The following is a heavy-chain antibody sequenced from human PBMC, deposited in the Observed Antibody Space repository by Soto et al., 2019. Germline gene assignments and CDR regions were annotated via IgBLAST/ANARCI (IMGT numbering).Heavy chain of an antibody. CDR1: GFTFRNYD. D-gene: IGHD2-15*01. CDR3: ARILTSAGIDY. CDR2: VTGSGGST. Sequence: LSLTCAASGFTFRNYDMSWVRQAPGKGLEWVSCVTGSGGSTNYADSVKGRFTISRDNSKNTLYLQMNSLRVEDTAIYYCARILTSAGIDYWGRGTLVTVSS. V-gene: IGHV3-23*01. J-gene: IGHJ4*02.